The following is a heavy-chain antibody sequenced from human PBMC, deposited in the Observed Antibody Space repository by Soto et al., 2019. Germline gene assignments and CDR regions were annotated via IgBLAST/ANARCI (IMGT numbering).Heavy chain of an antibody. CDR1: GGSISSGGYY. V-gene: IGHV4-31*03. J-gene: IGHJ3*02. CDR2: IYYSGST. Sequence: ASETLSLTCTVSGGSISSGGYYWSWIRQHPGKGLEWIGYIYYSGSTYYNPSLKRRVTISVDTSKNQFSLKLSSVTAADTAVYYCARDSSRGYYYDSSGSGAFDIWGQGTMVTVSS. D-gene: IGHD3-22*01. CDR3: ARDSSRGYYYDSSGSGAFDI.